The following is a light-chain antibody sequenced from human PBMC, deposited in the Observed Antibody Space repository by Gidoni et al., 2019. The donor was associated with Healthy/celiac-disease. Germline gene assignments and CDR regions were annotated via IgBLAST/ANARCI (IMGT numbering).Light chain of an antibody. V-gene: IGKV1-5*03. CDR3: EHYNNYPWS. Sequence: DIQMTQYPSTLSASVGDRVTITCRASQTISSWLACYQQKPGKGPKLLLYNASSLESGVPSRFCVSGAETEITLSNSGLQPEDIATYICEHYNNYPWSFGQGTKVEIK. CDR2: NAS. J-gene: IGKJ1*01. CDR1: QTISSW.